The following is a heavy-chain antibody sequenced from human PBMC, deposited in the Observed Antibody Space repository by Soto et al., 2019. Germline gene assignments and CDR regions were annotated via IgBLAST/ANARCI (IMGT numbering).Heavy chain of an antibody. Sequence: SETLSLTCAVSGGSISSGGYSWSWIRQPPGKGLEWIGYIYHSGSTYYNPSLKSRVTISVDTSKNQFSLKLSSVTAADTAVYYCARILGTTVTTGTYYYYYYMDVWGKGTTVTVSS. V-gene: IGHV4-30-2*01. D-gene: IGHD4-4*01. J-gene: IGHJ6*03. CDR2: IYHSGST. CDR1: GGSISSGGYS. CDR3: ARILGTTVTTGTYYYYYYMDV.